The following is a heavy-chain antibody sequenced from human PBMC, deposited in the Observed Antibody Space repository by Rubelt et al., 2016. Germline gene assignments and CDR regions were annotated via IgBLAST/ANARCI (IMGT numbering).Heavy chain of an antibody. CDR1: GGSISSSSYY. J-gene: IGHJ4*02. D-gene: IGHD1-14*01. CDR3: AAGPPFQPGDY. CDR2: IYYSGST. V-gene: IGHV4-39*01. Sequence: QLQLQESGPGLVKPSETLSLTCTVSGGSISSSSYYWGWIRQPPGKGLEWIGSIYYSGSTYYNPALKSRVPSAGDTSKNQLALKRGSVTAADTAVYYCAAGPPFQPGDYWGQGTLVTVSS.